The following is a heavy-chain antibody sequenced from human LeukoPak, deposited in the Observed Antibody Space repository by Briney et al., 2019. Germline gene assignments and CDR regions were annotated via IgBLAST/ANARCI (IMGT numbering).Heavy chain of an antibody. CDR3: AGPIVGHYYFDY. Sequence: SETLSLTCTVSGGSISSGGYYWSWIRQHPGKGLEWIGYIYYSGSTYYNPPLKSRVTISVDTSKNQFSLKLSSVTAADTAVYYCAGPIVGHYYFDYWGQGTLVTVSS. D-gene: IGHD2/OR15-2a*01. V-gene: IGHV4-31*03. CDR2: IYYSGST. J-gene: IGHJ4*02. CDR1: GGSISSGGYY.